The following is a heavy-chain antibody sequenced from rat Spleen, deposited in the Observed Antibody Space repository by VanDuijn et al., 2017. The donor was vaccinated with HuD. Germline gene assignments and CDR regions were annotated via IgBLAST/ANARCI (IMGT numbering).Heavy chain of an antibody. CDR2: INYDGSST. CDR1: GFTLSDYY. J-gene: IGHJ2*01. Sequence: EVQLVESGGGLVQPGRSLKLSCAASGFTLSDYYMAWVRQAPTKGLEWVATINYDGSSTYYRDSVKGRFTISRDSAKSTLYLQMNSLRSEDTATYHCARGDFRGFLDYWGRGVLVTVSP. D-gene: IGHD4-2*01. CDR3: ARGDFRGFLDY. V-gene: IGHV5-29*01.